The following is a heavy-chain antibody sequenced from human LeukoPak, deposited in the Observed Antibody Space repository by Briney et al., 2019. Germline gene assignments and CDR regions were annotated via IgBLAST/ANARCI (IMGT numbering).Heavy chain of an antibody. CDR1: GGTFSSYA. D-gene: IGHD2-2*01. Sequence: SVKVSCKASGGTFSSYAISWVRQAAGQGLEWMGGLIPIFGTANYAQKFQGRVTITADESTGTAYMKVSSLRSEDTAVYYCARERYCRSTSCYRPQQNYYYYYMDVWGKGTTVTVSS. CDR3: ARERYCRSTSCYRPQQNYYYYYMDV. J-gene: IGHJ6*03. CDR2: LIPIFGTA. V-gene: IGHV1-69*13.